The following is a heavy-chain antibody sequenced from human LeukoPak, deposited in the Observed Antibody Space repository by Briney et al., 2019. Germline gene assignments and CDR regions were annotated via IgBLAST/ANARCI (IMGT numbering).Heavy chain of an antibody. J-gene: IGHJ3*02. V-gene: IGHV1-24*01. Sequence: ASVKVSCKVSGYTLTELSMHWVRQAPGKGLEWMGGFDPEDGETIYAQKFQGRVTMTEDTSTDTACMELSSLRSEDTAVYYCATSLNRFDPRGAFDIWGQGTMVTVSS. CDR3: ATSLNRFDPRGAFDI. CDR1: GYTLTELS. D-gene: IGHD1-14*01. CDR2: FDPEDGET.